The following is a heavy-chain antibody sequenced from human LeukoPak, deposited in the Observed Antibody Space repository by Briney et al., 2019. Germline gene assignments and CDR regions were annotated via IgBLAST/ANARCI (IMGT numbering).Heavy chain of an antibody. D-gene: IGHD2-2*01. CDR1: GFTISNHG. Sequence: GGSLRLSCEVSGFTISNHGMHWVRQAPGKGLEWVAVISYDGSNKYYADSVKGRFTISRDNSKNTLYLQMNSLRAEDTAVYYCARDQLGYCSSTSCYFVYYYYYGMDVWGQGTTVTVSS. V-gene: IGHV3-30*03. CDR2: ISYDGSNK. CDR3: ARDQLGYCSSTSCYFVYYYYYGMDV. J-gene: IGHJ6*02.